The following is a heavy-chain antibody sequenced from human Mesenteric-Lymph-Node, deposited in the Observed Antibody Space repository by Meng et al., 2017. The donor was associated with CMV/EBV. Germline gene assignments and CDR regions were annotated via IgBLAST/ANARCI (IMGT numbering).Heavy chain of an antibody. Sequence: GESLKISCAASGLSLSSDYITWVRQAPGKGLEWVTFIHYDASSKDYADSVKGRFTISRDNSKNTVYLQMNSLRPEDTAVYYCARDGPPNFWSDSYYAMDVWGQGTTVTVSS. CDR1: GLSLSSDY. J-gene: IGHJ6*02. CDR2: IHYDASSK. D-gene: IGHD3-3*01. V-gene: IGHV3-30*02. CDR3: ARDGPPNFWSDSYYAMDV.